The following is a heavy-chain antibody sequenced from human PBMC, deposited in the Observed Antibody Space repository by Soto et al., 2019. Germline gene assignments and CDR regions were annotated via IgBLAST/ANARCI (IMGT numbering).Heavy chain of an antibody. CDR3: ARSNEWLRLVSYFDY. D-gene: IGHD5-12*01. CDR2: IKQDGSEK. Sequence: GGSLRLSCAASGFTFSSYWMSWVRQAPGKGLEWVANIKQDGSEKYYVDSVKGRFTISRDNAKNSLYLQMNSLRAEDTAVYYCARSNEWLRLVSYFDYWGQGTLVTVSS. CDR1: GFTFSSYW. J-gene: IGHJ4*02. V-gene: IGHV3-7*05.